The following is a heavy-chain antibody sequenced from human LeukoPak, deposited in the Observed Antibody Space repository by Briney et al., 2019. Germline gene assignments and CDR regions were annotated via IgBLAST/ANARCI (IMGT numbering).Heavy chain of an antibody. CDR1: GFTFSSYA. CDR2: ISYDGSIK. Sequence: GGSLRLSCAASGFTFSSYAMHWVRQAPSKGLEWVAVISYDGSIKYYADSVKGRFTISRDNSKNTLYLQMNSLRAEDTAVYYCANSYVRSPFDYWGQGTLVTVSS. J-gene: IGHJ4*02. V-gene: IGHV3-30*04. CDR3: ANSYVRSPFDY. D-gene: IGHD3-16*01.